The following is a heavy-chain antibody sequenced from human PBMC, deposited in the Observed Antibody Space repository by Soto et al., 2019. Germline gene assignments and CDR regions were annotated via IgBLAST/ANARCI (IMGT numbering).Heavy chain of an antibody. D-gene: IGHD6-13*01. V-gene: IGHV4-31*01. CDR3: ARLSGSWQIWFDP. CDR1: GGSISSNDFY. CDR2: IYYSG. Sequence: QVQLQESGPGLVKPSQTLSLTCIVSGGSISSNDFYWSWIRQNPGKGLEWIGYIYYSGNTSKNQFSLKVSSVTAADTAVYYCARLSGSWQIWFDPWGQGTLVTVSS. J-gene: IGHJ5*02.